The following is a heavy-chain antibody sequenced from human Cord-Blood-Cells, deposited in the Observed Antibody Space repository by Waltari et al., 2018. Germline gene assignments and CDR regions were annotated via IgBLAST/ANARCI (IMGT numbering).Heavy chain of an antibody. CDR2: IKPNSGGK. V-gene: IGHV1-2*04. CDR1: GYTFTGYY. Sequence: QVQLVQSGAEVKKPGASVKVSCKASGYTFTGYYMLWVRQATGQGLEWMGWIKPNSGGKKYAQKFQGWVTMTRDTSISTAYMELSRLRSDDTAVYYCARGPIAAAGTEYFQHWGQGTLVTVSS. D-gene: IGHD6-13*01. CDR3: ARGPIAAAGTEYFQH. J-gene: IGHJ1*01.